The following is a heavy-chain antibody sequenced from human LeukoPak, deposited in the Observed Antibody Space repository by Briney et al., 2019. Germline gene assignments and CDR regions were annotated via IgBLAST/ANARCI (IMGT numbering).Heavy chain of an antibody. CDR1: GFTFSSYS. CDR2: ISSSSSTI. J-gene: IGHJ4*02. V-gene: IGHV3-48*01. D-gene: IGHD7-27*01. Sequence: GGSLRLSCAASGFTFSSYSMNWVRQAPGKGLEWVSYISSSSSTIYYADSVKGRFTISRDNAKNSVYLQMKSLRAEDTAIYYCVTGVGYWGQGTLVTVSS. CDR3: VTGVGY.